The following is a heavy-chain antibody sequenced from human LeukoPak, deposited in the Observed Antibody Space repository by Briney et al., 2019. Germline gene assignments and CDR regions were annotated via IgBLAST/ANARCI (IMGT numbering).Heavy chain of an antibody. D-gene: IGHD2-2*01. CDR1: GYSFTSYW. Sequence: KPGGSLRLSCKGSGYSFTSYWIGWVRQMPGKGLEWMGIIYPGDSETRYSPSFQGQVTISADKSISTAYLQWSSLKASDTAMYYCARRSTVSGRGAGDYWGQGTLVTVSS. CDR2: IYPGDSET. V-gene: IGHV5-51*01. CDR3: ARRSTVSGRGAGDY. J-gene: IGHJ4*02.